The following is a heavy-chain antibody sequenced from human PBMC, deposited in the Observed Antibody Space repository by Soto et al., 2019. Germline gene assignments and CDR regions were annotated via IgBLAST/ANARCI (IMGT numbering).Heavy chain of an antibody. CDR2: IYYSGNT. J-gene: IGHJ5*02. Sequence: VQLQESGPGLVKPSETLSLTCTVSGASMSTYYWSWIRQTPGKGLEWIGFIYYSGNTQYNPSLKSPVPISLATTQVSLKLSSVPAADTAVYFCAGAEGDYGDYAESWFDPWGQGTLVTVSS. D-gene: IGHD4-17*01. CDR1: GASMSTYY. V-gene: IGHV4-59*12. CDR3: AGAEGDYGDYAESWFDP.